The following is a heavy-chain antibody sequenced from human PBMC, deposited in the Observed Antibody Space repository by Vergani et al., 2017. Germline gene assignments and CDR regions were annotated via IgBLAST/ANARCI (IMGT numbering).Heavy chain of an antibody. CDR1: GGTFSSYA. CDR2: IIPIFGTA. J-gene: IGHJ6*03. Sequence: QVQLVQSGAEVKKPGSSVKVSCKASGGTFSSYAISWVRQAPGQGLEWMGRIIPIFGTANYAQKFQGRVTITADKSTSTAYMALSSLSSEDTAVCCCAREAGYCSSTGCYILSGYMDVWGEGTTVTVSS. V-gene: IGHV1-69*14. D-gene: IGHD2-2*02. CDR3: AREAGYCSSTGCYILSGYMDV.